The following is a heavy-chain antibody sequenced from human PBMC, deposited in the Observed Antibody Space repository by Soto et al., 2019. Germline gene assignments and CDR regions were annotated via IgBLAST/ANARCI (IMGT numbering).Heavy chain of an antibody. Sequence: PSETLSLTCTVSGGSISSGDYYWSWIRQPPGKGLEWTGYIYYSGSTYYNPSLKSRVTISVDTSKNQFSLKLSSVTAADTAVYYCARSMVRGVIDYWGQGTLVTVSS. V-gene: IGHV4-30-4*01. CDR2: IYYSGST. J-gene: IGHJ4*02. D-gene: IGHD3-10*01. CDR3: ARSMVRGVIDY. CDR1: GGSISSGDYY.